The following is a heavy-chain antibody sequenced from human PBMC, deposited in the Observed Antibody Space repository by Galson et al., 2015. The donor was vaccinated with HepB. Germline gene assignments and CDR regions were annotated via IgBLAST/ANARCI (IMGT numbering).Heavy chain of an antibody. CDR1: GYTFTSYG. V-gene: IGHV1-18*01. J-gene: IGHJ4*02. CDR3: ARDRKTRYYGEGFDY. CDR2: ISAYNGNT. Sequence: SVKVSCKASGYTFTSYGISWVRQAPGQGLEWMGWISAYNGNTNYAQKLQGRVTMTTDTSTSTAYMELRSLRSDDTAVYYCARDRKTRYYGEGFDYWGQGTLVTVSS. D-gene: IGHD2/OR15-2a*01.